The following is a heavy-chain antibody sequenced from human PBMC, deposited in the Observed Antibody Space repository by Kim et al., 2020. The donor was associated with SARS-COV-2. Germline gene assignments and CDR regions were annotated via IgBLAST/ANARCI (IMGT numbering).Heavy chain of an antibody. J-gene: IGHJ6*02. CDR3: ARDREGSGWYGNYYYYYGMDV. D-gene: IGHD6-19*01. Sequence: GGSLRLSCAASGFTFSSYAMHWVRQAPGKGLEWVAVISYDGSNKYYADSVKGRFTISRDNSKNTLYLQMNSLRAEDTAVYYCARDREGSGWYGNYYYYYGMDVWGQGTTVTVSS. CDR1: GFTFSSYA. CDR2: ISYDGSNK. V-gene: IGHV3-30-3*01.